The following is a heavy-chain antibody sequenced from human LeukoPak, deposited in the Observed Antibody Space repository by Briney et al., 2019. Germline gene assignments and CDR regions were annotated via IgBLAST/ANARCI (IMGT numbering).Heavy chain of an antibody. V-gene: IGHV3-30*02. J-gene: IGHJ4*02. CDR2: IRFDGSSK. Sequence: GGSLRLSCSASGFSFHTYGMHWVRKAPGKGLEWVAFIRFDGSSKYYADSVKGRFTISRDNSKNTLYLQMNSLRAEDTAVYYYAKDDPLGAVYGNLDYWGQGTLVTVSS. CDR3: AKDDPLGAVYGNLDY. D-gene: IGHD6-13*01. CDR1: GFSFHTYG.